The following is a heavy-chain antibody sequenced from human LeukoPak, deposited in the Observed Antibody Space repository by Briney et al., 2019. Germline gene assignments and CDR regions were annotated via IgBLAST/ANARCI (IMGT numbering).Heavy chain of an antibody. D-gene: IGHD2-2*01. CDR3: ARHRSIVVVPAAYYYYYYMDV. CDR2: IYYSGRT. J-gene: IGHJ6*03. V-gene: IGHV4-39*01. Sequence: SETLSLTCTVSRGSISSSSYYWGWTRHPPGKGLEWIGSIYYSGRTNYNPSRKSRVTISVDTSKNQFSLKLSSVTAADTAVYYCARHRSIVVVPAAYYYYYYMDVWGKGTTVTVSS. CDR1: RGSISSSSYY.